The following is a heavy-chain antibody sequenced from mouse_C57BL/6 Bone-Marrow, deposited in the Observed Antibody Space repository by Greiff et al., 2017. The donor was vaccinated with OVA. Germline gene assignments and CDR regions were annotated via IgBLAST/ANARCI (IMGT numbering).Heavy chain of an antibody. CDR1: GYTFTDHT. Sequence: QVQLKESDAELVKPGASVKISCKVSGYTFTDHTIHWMKQRPEQGLEWIGYIYPSAGSTKYNEKLKGKATLTADKSSSTAYMQLNSLTSEDSAVYFCARLVTTADGFDYWGQGTTLTVSS. V-gene: IGHV1-78*01. CDR2: IYPSAGST. D-gene: IGHD2-2*01. CDR3: ARLVTTADGFDY. J-gene: IGHJ2*01.